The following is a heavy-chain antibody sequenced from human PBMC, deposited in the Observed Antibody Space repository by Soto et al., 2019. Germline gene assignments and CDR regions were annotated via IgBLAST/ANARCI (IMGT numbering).Heavy chain of an antibody. V-gene: IGHV4-59*01. J-gene: IGHJ4*02. CDR2: IYYSGST. Sequence: PSETLSLTCTVSGGSISSYYWSWIRQPPGKGLEWIGYIYYSGSTNYNPSLKSRVTISVDTSKNQFSLKLSSVTAADTAVYYCARDVDDYSLFDYWGQGTLVTVSS. CDR1: GGSISSYY. D-gene: IGHD2-15*01. CDR3: ARDVDDYSLFDY.